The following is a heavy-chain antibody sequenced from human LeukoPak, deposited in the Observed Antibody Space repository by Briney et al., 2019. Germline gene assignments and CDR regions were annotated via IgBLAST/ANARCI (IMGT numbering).Heavy chain of an antibody. CDR1: GFTVSSNY. V-gene: IGHV3-66*04. D-gene: IGHD2-15*01. CDR2: IYSGGST. CDR3: AKPLGYCSGGSCLEGDY. Sequence: PGGSLRLSCAASGFTVSSNYMSWVRQAPGKGLEGVSVIYSGGSTYYADSVKGRFTISRDNSKNTLYLQMNNLRAEDTAVYYCAKPLGYCSGGSCLEGDYWGQGTLVTVSS. J-gene: IGHJ4*02.